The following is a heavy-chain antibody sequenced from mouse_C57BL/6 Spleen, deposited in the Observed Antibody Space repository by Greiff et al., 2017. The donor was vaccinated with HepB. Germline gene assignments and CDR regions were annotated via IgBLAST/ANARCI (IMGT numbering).Heavy chain of an antibody. CDR1: GYTFTSYW. V-gene: IGHV1-50*01. Sequence: QVQLQQPGAELVKPGASVKLSCKASGYTFTSYWMQWVKQRPGQGLEWIGEIDPSDSYTNYNQKFKGKATLTVDTSSSTAYMQLSSLTSEDSAVYYCARRDGYYVDYFDYWGQGTTLTVSS. CDR3: ARRDGYYVDYFDY. CDR2: IDPSDSYT. J-gene: IGHJ2*01. D-gene: IGHD2-3*01.